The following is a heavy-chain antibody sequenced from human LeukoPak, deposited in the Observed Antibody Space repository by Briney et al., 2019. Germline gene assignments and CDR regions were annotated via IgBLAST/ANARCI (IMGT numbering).Heavy chain of an antibody. CDR2: IIPIFGTA. V-gene: IGHV1-69*06. Sequence: GASVKVSCKASGGTFSSYAISWVRQAPGQGLEWMGGIIPIFGTANYAQKSQGRVTITADKSTSTAYMELSSLRSEDTAVYYCARGQGVVPYWYFDLWGRGTLVTVSS. CDR3: ARGQGVVPYWYFDL. D-gene: IGHD2-15*01. J-gene: IGHJ2*01. CDR1: GGTFSSYA.